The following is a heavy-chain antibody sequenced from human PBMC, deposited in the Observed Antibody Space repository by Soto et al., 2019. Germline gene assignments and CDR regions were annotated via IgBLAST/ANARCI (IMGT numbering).Heavy chain of an antibody. CDR1: GYTFTGYY. J-gene: IGHJ6*02. CDR3: AREVVAAMGYYYGMDV. CDR2: INPNSGGT. Sequence: ASVKVSCKASGYTFTGYYMHWVRQAPGQGLEWMGWINPNSGGTNYAQKFQGWVTMTRDTSISTAYMELSRLRSDDTAVYYCAREVVAAMGYYYGMDVWGPGTTVTVSS. D-gene: IGHD2-15*01. V-gene: IGHV1-2*04.